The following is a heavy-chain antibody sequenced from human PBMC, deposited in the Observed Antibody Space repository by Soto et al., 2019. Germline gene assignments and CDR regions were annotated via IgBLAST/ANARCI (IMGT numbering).Heavy chain of an antibody. J-gene: IGHJ4*02. V-gene: IGHV1-3*01. D-gene: IGHD5-12*01. CDR1: GYTFVSNP. CDR3: ARWGYSGYDDYLDY. CDR2: INAGNGDT. Sequence: QVHLVQSGAEVKKPGASVRVSCQASGYTFVSNPIHWVRQAPGQSPEWMGWINAGNGDTTYSQKFQDRLIITRDTSANIVYMDLSSLRSEDTAVYYCARWGYSGYDDYLDYWGQGTLVTVSS.